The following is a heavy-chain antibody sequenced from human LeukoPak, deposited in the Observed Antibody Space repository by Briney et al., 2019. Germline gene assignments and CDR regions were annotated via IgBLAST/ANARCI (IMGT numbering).Heavy chain of an antibody. V-gene: IGHV5-51*01. CDR1: GYIFTNYW. Sequence: GESLKISCKGSGYIFTNYWIAWVRQMPGKGLEWMGIIYPDDSDTRYSPSFQGQVTISADKSISTAYLQWSSLKASDTAMYYCARRSYYDSGGYYYDFWGQGTLSPSPQ. CDR2: IYPDDSDT. J-gene: IGHJ4*02. D-gene: IGHD3-22*01. CDR3: ARRSYYDSGGYYYDF.